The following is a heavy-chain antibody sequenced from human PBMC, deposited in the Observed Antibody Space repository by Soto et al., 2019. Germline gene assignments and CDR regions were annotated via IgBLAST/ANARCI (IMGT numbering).Heavy chain of an antibody. CDR2: IWHDARRS. CDR3: ARDADVSSFYPYFDL. Sequence: GGSLRLSCVASRFTFSNFGMHWVRQAPGKGLEWVAGIWHDARRSIYPDSVKGRFSISRDNSKNTVYLQVSSLRAEDTAVYYCARDADVSSFYPYFDLWGQGTTVTVSS. CDR1: RFTFSNFG. J-gene: IGHJ4*02. V-gene: IGHV3-33*01. D-gene: IGHD3-22*01.